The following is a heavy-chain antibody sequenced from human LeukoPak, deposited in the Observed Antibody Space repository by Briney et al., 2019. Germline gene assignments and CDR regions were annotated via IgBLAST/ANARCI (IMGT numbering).Heavy chain of an antibody. D-gene: IGHD4-23*01. J-gene: IGHJ4*02. CDR2: ISGSGGCI. CDR1: GFTFSKYG. V-gene: IGHV3-23*01. Sequence: GGTLRLSCAASGFTFSKYGMSWVRQAPGKGLEWVSSISGSGGCIYYADSVKGRFTISRDNSKNTLYLQMNSLRAEDTAVYYCEKCGLTVVKGFFDYGREGMVVTVSS. CDR3: EKCGLTVVKGFFDY.